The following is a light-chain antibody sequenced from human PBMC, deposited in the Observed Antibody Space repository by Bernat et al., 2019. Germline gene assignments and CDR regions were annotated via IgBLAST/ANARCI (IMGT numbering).Light chain of an antibody. J-gene: IGLJ1*01. V-gene: IGLV2-14*03. CDR2: DVR. CDR1: SSDVGGYNY. CDR3: SSYTSSNTYV. Sequence: QSALTQPASVSGSPGQSITISCTGTSSDVGGYNYVSWFQQHPGQAPKLMIYDVRNRPSGVSNRFSGSKSGNTASLTIYGLQADDEADYYCSSYTSSNTYVFGTGTKVTVL.